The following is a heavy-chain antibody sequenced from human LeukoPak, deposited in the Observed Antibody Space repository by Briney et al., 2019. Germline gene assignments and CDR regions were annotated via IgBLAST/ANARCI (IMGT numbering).Heavy chain of an antibody. V-gene: IGHV4-39*01. CDR2: TCYSGST. D-gene: IGHD2-2*01. CDR1: GGSVSSSNYY. J-gene: IGHJ4*02. CDR3: ARHASTTAYSPIDY. Sequence: SETLSLTCTVSGGSVSSSNYYWGWIRQPPGKGLEWIGSTCYSGSTYYNPSLKSRVTISVDPSKSQFSLKLSSVTAADTAVLYCARHASTTAYSPIDYWGQGTLVTVSS.